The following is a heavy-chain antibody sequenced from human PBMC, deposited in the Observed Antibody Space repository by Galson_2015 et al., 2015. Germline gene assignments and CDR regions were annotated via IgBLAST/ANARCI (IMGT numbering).Heavy chain of an antibody. Sequence: SLRLSCAASGFTFSSYAMSWVRQAPGKGLEWVSAISGSGGSTYYADSVKGRFTISRDNSKNTLYLQMNSLRAEDTAVYYCAKAENNDFGVVWSFDYWGQGTLVTVSS. CDR1: GFTFSSYA. D-gene: IGHD3-3*01. V-gene: IGHV3-23*01. J-gene: IGHJ4*02. CDR3: AKAENNDFGVVWSFDY. CDR2: ISGSGGST.